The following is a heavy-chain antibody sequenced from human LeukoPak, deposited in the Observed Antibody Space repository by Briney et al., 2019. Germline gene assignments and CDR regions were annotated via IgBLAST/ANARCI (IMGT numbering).Heavy chain of an antibody. CDR1: GDSVSSNSAA. CDR2: TYYRSKWYY. CDR3: ARESWDIEGYNWFDP. D-gene: IGHD2-15*01. J-gene: IGHJ5*02. V-gene: IGHV6-1*01. Sequence: SQTLSLTCAISGDSVSSNSAAWNWVRQSPSRGLEWLGRTYYRSKWYYDYAVSVKSRITINPDASKNQFSLQLNSVTPEDTAVYYCARESWDIEGYNWFDPWGQGTLVTVSS.